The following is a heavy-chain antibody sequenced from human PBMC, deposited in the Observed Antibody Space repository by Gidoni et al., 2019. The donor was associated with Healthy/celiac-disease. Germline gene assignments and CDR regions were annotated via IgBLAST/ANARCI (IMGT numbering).Heavy chain of an antibody. J-gene: IGHJ3*02. Sequence: QVQLQESGPGPVTPSGTLSLTCAASGGSISCSNWWSWVRQPPGKGLEWIGEIYHRGSTNYNPSLKNRVTITVEKYKNQFALKLSSVTAADTAVYYCARDLDAVGDENDAFDIWGQGTMVTVSS. CDR2: IYHRGST. D-gene: IGHD2-2*01. CDR1: GGSISCSNW. CDR3: ARDLDAVGDENDAFDI. V-gene: IGHV4-4*02.